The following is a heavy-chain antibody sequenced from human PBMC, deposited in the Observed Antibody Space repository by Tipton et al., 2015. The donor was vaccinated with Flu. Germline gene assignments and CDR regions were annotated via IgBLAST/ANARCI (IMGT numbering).Heavy chain of an antibody. J-gene: IGHJ4*02. V-gene: IGHV5-51*01. CDR2: ISPGDSDT. Sequence: QLVQSGAEVRKPGESLKTSCKGSGYSFTSYWIGWVRQMPGKGLEWMGIISPGDSDTRYSPSFQGQVTISADKSISTAYLQWSSLKASDTAMYYCARSTYCSSTNCYSPGGYWGQGTLVTVSS. D-gene: IGHD2-2*02. CDR1: GYSFTSYW. CDR3: ARSTYCSSTNCYSPGGY.